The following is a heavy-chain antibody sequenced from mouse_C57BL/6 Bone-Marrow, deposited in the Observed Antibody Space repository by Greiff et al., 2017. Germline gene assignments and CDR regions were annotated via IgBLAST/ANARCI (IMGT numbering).Heavy chain of an antibody. CDR3: TLAVITNYYAMDY. V-gene: IGHV6-3*01. CDR1: GFTFSNYW. CDR2: IRLKSDNYAT. D-gene: IGHD2-4*01. J-gene: IGHJ4*01. Sequence: EVHLVESGGGLVQPGGSMKLSCVASGFTFSNYWMNWVRQSPEKGLEWVAQIRLKSDNYATHYAESVKGRFTISRDDSKSSVYLQMNNLRAEDTGMYYCTLAVITNYYAMDYWGQGTSVTVSS.